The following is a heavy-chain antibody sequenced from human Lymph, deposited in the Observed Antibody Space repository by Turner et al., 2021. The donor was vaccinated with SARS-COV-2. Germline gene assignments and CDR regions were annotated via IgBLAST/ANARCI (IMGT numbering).Heavy chain of an antibody. CDR3: AIRFLEYLLPTGFDP. CDR1: GGSISSRSYY. D-gene: IGHD3-3*01. Sequence: QLQLQESGPGLVQPSETRSITCAVPGGSISSRSYYWGWIRKPPGKGLEWIGSIHYSGNIYYNLSLKSRVTISVDTSKNQFSLQLSSVTAADTAMYDCAIRFLEYLLPTGFDPWGQGTLVTVSS. CDR2: IHYSGNI. J-gene: IGHJ5*02. V-gene: IGHV4-39*01.